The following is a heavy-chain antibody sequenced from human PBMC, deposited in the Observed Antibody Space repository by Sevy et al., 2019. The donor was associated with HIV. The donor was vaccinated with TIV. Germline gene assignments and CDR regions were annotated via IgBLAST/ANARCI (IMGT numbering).Heavy chain of an antibody. CDR1: GFTFSANW. Sequence: GGSLRLSCAASGFTFSANWMNWVRRAPGKGLEWVANIKADGSDKHYVDSVEGRFTISRDNAKNLLFLQMNSLRVEDTAVYYCAHETFGRFESWGQGTLVTVS. CDR3: AHETFGRFES. D-gene: IGHD3-16*01. CDR2: IKADGSDK. J-gene: IGHJ4*02. V-gene: IGHV3-7*01.